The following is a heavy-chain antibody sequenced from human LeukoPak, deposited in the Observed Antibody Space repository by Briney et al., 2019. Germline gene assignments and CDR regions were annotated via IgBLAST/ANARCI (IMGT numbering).Heavy chain of an antibody. Sequence: PSETLSLTCSVSGASVSSYYWSWIRQPPGKGLEWIGYIYYSGSTNYNPSLKGRVTISVDTSKNQFSLKLSSVTAADTAVYYCARDQGGNSFDYYYMDVWGKGTTVTVSS. J-gene: IGHJ6*03. CDR1: GASVSSYY. V-gene: IGHV4-59*02. CDR2: IYYSGST. CDR3: ARDQGGNSFDYYYMDV. D-gene: IGHD4-23*01.